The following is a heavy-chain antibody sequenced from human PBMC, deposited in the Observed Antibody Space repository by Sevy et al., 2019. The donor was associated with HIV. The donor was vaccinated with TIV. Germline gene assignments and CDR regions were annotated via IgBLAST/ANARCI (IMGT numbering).Heavy chain of an antibody. D-gene: IGHD3-22*01. J-gene: IGHJ4*02. CDR1: GFTFNTYA. CDR3: AKEAPGYSYDSSGSFDY. CDR2: ISGSGRST. V-gene: IGHV3-23*01. Sequence: GGSLRLSCAASGFTFNTYAMSWVRQAPGKGLEWASGISGSGRSTYYADSVKGRFTISRDNSKNTLYLQMNNLRAEDTAVYYCAKEAPGYSYDSSGSFDYWGQGTLVTVSS.